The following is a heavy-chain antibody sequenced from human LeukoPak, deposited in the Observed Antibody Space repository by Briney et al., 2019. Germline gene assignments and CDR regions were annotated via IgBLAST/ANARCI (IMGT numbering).Heavy chain of an antibody. J-gene: IGHJ4*02. CDR2: ISSSSSYI. Sequence: GGSLRLSCAASGFTFSSYSMNWVRQAPGKGLEWVSSISSSSSYIYYADSVKGRFTISRDNAKNSLYLQMNSLRAEDTAVYYCARSTISGSYAFDYWGQGTLVTVSS. V-gene: IGHV3-21*01. CDR3: ARSTISGSYAFDY. CDR1: GFTFSSYS. D-gene: IGHD1-26*01.